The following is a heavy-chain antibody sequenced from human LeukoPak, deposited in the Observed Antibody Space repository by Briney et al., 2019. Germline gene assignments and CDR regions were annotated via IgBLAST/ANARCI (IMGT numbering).Heavy chain of an antibody. D-gene: IGHD3-3*01. J-gene: IGHJ4*02. V-gene: IGHV3-48*01. CDR3: ARWSYRWSWDY. CDR2: ISSSSSTI. CDR1: GFTFSSYS. Sequence: GGSLRLSCAASGFTFSSYSMNWVHQAPGKGLEWVSYISSSSSTIYYADSVKGRFTISRDNAKNSLYLQMNSLRAEDTAVYYCARWSYRWSWDYWGQGTLVTVSS.